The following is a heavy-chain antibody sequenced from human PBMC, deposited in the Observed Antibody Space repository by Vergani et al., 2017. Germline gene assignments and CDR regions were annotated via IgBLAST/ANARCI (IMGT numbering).Heavy chain of an antibody. CDR1: GDSISPYF. V-gene: IGHV4-59*01. Sequence: QVQLHESGPGLVTPSETLSLTCTVSGDSISPYFWTWIRQPPGQGLEWIGYISYSGDTNCAPSLNSRVSISLATSKNQFSLQVNSVTPSDTTAYYCAWGGWLVPHDWGQGTLVTVSS. CDR2: ISYSGDT. CDR3: AWGGWLVPHD. J-gene: IGHJ4*02. D-gene: IGHD2-15*01.